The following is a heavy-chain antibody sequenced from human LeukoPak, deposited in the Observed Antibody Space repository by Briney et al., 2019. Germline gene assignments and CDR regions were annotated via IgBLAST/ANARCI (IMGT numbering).Heavy chain of an antibody. CDR2: IYHSGST. J-gene: IGHJ4*02. V-gene: IGHV4-59*08. CDR3: ARTLDYYGSGIYSFDY. Sequence: SSETLSLTCTVSGGSISSYYWGWIRQSPGKGLEWIGSIYHSGSTYYNPSLKSRVTISVDTSKNQFSLKLSSVSAADTAVFYCARTLDYYGSGIYSFDYWGQGTLVTVSS. CDR1: GGSISSYY. D-gene: IGHD3-10*01.